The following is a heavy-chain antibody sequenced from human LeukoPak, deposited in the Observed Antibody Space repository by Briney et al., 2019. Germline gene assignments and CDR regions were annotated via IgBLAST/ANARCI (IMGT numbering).Heavy chain of an antibody. V-gene: IGHV1-2*02. CDR2: INPNSGGT. CDR1: GYTFTGYY. Sequence: GASVKVSCKASGYTFTGYYMHWVRQAPGQGLEWMGWINPNSGGTNYAQKFQGRVTMTRDTSISTAYMELSRLRSDDTAVYYCASSMVATIIDFDYWGQGTLVTVSS. D-gene: IGHD5-12*01. J-gene: IGHJ4*02. CDR3: ASSMVATIIDFDY.